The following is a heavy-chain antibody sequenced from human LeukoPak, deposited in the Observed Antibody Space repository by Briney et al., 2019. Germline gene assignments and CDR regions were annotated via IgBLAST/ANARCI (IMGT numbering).Heavy chain of an antibody. V-gene: IGHV3-15*05. D-gene: IGHD2-8*01. J-gene: IGHJ4*02. Sequence: GGSLRLSCAASGFTFSIYAMSWVRQAPGKGLEWVGRIKSRIDGGTTDFAVVVKGRFTISRDDSNATVYLQLNTMKVEDTAVYYCTTSSPRAMAYWGQGTQVTVSS. CDR1: GFTFSIYA. CDR3: TTSSPRAMAY. CDR2: IKSRIDGGTT.